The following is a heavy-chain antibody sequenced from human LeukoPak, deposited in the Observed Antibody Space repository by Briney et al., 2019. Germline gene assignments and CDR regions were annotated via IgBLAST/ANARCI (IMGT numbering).Heavy chain of an antibody. CDR3: ATIPGYSSGWYYFDY. CDR2: IYYSGRT. V-gene: IGHV4-39*07. D-gene: IGHD6-19*01. CDR1: GGSISSSSYY. Sequence: SETLSLTCTVSGGSISSSSYYWGWIRQPPGKGLEWIGSIYYSGRTYYNPSLKSRVTISVDTSKNQFSLKLSSVTAADTAVYYCATIPGYSSGWYYFDYWGQGTLVTVSS. J-gene: IGHJ4*02.